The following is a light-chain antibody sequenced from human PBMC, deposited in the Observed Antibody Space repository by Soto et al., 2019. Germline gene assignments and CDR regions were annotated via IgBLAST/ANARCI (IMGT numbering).Light chain of an antibody. J-gene: IGKJ4*01. CDR1: QSISSN. CDR3: QQYNNWPPI. CDR2: GAS. Sequence: EIVMTQSPATLSVSPGERATLSCRASQSISSNLAWYQQKSGQAPRLLISGASTRATGIPGRFSGSGSGTEFTLTISSLQSEDFAIYYCQQYNNWPPIFGGGTKVEI. V-gene: IGKV3-15*01.